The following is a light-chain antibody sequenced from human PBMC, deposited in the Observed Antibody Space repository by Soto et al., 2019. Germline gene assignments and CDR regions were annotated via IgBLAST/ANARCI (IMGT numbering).Light chain of an antibody. V-gene: IGLV2-14*01. Sequence: QSALTQPASVSGPPGQTITISCTGTSSDVGAYNYVSWYQQHPGKAPKLMIYEVSNRPSGVSDRFSGSKSGNTASLTISGLQAADEADYYCSSKRTTASLVFGTGTKVTVL. J-gene: IGLJ1*01. CDR1: SSDVGAYNY. CDR2: EVS. CDR3: SSKRTTASLV.